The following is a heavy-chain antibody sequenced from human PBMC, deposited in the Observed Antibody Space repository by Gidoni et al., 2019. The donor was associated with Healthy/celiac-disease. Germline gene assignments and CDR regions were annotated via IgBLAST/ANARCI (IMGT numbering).Heavy chain of an antibody. V-gene: IGHV3-30-3*01. CDR1: GLTFSRHA. J-gene: IGHJ6*02. D-gene: IGHD2-2*01. Sequence: QVQPVESGGGVVHQGRSLTRSWAASGLTFSRHAMHWARQAPGKGLEWVAVISYDGSNKYYADSVKGRFTISRDNSKNTLYLQMNSLRAEDTAVYYCAREDIVVVPAAEIKYYYGMDVWGQGTTVTVSS. CDR3: AREDIVVVPAAEIKYYYGMDV. CDR2: ISYDGSNK.